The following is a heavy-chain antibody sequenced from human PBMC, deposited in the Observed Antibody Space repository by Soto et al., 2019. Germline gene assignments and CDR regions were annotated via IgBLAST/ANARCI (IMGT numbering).Heavy chain of an antibody. J-gene: IGHJ6*03. V-gene: IGHV3-23*01. Sequence: GGSLRLSCAASGFTFSTFAMSWVRQAPGKGLEWVSGISGSGGSTYYADSVKGRFTISRDNSKNTMYLQMNSLRAEDTAVYYCAKEGYYYYYMDVWGKGTTVTVSS. CDR2: ISGSGGST. CDR1: GFTFSTFA. CDR3: AKEGYYYYYMDV.